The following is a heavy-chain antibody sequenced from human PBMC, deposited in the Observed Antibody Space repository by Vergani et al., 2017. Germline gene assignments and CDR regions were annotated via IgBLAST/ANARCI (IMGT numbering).Heavy chain of an antibody. J-gene: IGHJ4*02. V-gene: IGHV4-39*07. CDR3: AGSLWLRFDY. CDR1: GGSISSSSYY. CDR2: IYYSGST. D-gene: IGHD2/OR15-2a*01. Sequence: QLQLQESGPGLVKPSETLSLTCTVSGGSISSSSYYWGWIRQPPGKGLEWIGSIYYSGSTYYNPSLMSRVTISVDTSKNQFSLKLSSVTAADTAVYCCAGSLWLRFDYWGQGTLVTVSS.